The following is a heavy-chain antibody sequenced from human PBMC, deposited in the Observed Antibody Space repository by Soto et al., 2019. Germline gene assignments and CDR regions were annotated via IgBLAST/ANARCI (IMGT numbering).Heavy chain of an antibody. CDR1: GGSISSYY. J-gene: IGHJ5*02. CDR2: VYYSGTT. V-gene: IGHV4-59*08. CDR3: ARRVTMASVTAGNDNWFDP. Sequence: SETLSLTCTVSGGSISSYYWSWIRQPPGKGLEWIGYVYYSGTTNYNPSLKSRVTMSLDTSKNQFSLMLSSVTAADTAVYYCARRVTMASVTAGNDNWFDPWGQGTLVTVSS. D-gene: IGHD2-21*02.